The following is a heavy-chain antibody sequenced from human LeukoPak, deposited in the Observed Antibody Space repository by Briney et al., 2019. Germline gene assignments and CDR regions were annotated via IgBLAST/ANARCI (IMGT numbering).Heavy chain of an antibody. V-gene: IGHV4-4*02. D-gene: IGHD2-2*01. J-gene: IGHJ5*02. CDR3: ATIMGRGYCIRTICRGDWFDR. CDR1: GGSISSSNW. Sequence: SETLSLTCAVSGGSISSSNWWSWVRRPPGKGLEWIGEIYHSGSTNYNPSLKRRVTISGDKSNNHFSLKLSSVTAADTAVYYCATIMGRGYCIRTICRGDWFDRWGQVTLVTVSS. CDR2: IYHSGST.